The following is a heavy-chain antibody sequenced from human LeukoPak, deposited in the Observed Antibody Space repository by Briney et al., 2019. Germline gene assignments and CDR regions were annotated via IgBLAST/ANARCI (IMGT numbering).Heavy chain of an antibody. D-gene: IGHD6-19*01. CDR2: ISSGSTYK. J-gene: IGHJ4*02. CDR3: TRGPTLIGVAGTWPLDY. CDR1: GFTFSDYS. V-gene: IGHV3-21*01. Sequence: PGGSLRLSCAASGFTFSDYSMHWVRQAPGKGLEWVSSISSGSTYKYSADSLKGRFTISRDNAKNSLCLQMNSLRAEDSAVYYCTRGPTLIGVAGTWPLDYWGQGTLVTVSS.